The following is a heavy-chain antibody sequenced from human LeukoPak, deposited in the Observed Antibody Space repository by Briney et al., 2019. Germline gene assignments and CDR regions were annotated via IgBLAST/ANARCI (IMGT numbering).Heavy chain of an antibody. CDR2: ICYSGST. Sequence: SETLSLTCAVYGGSFSGYYWSWIRQPPGKGLEWIGYICYSGSTNYNPSLKSRVTISVDTSKNQFSLKLSSVTAADTAVYYCARATPDYYGSGKRGSFDYWGQGTLVTVSS. V-gene: IGHV4-59*01. CDR1: GGSFSGYY. J-gene: IGHJ4*02. D-gene: IGHD3-10*01. CDR3: ARATPDYYGSGKRGSFDY.